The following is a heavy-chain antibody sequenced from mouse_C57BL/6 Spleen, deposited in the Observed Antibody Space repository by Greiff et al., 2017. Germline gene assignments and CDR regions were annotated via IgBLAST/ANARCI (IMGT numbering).Heavy chain of an antibody. J-gene: IGHJ2*01. CDR1: GFTFSSYA. CDR2: ISDGGSYT. D-gene: IGHD4-1*01. Sequence: EVQGVESGGGLVKPGGSLKLSCAASGFTFSSYAMSWVRQTPEKRLEWVATISDGGSYTYYPDNVKGRFTISRANAKNNLYLQMSHLKSEDTAMYYCARGTGTFDDWGQGTTLTVSS. V-gene: IGHV5-4*01. CDR3: ARGTGTFDD.